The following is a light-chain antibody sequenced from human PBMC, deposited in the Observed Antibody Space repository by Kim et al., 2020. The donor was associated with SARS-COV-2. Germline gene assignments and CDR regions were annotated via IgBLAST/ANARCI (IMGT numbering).Light chain of an antibody. J-gene: IGLJ2*01. CDR1: SGSIATHF. CDR3: QSYDSSNHVV. V-gene: IGLV6-57*02. CDR2: EDN. Sequence: KTVTSACTGSSGSIATHFVQWYQQRPGSAPTTVIYEDNQSPSGVPDRFSGSIDRSANSASLTISGLKTEDEADYYCQSYDSSNHVVFGGGTQLTVL.